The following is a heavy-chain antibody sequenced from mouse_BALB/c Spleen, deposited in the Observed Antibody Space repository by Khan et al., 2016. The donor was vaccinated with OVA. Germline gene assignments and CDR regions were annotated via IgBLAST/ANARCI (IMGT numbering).Heavy chain of an antibody. CDR2: ISPGSGDT. CDR1: GYSFTDYY. CDR3: ARRNYFGYAVAY. Sequence: QVQLQQSGAELARPGASVKLSCKASGYSFTDYYIHWVKQRTGQGLEWIGEISPGSGDTYYNEKFKGKATLTADKSSSTAYMQLSSLTSEGSAVYVCARRNYFGYAVAYWGQGTLVTVSA. D-gene: IGHD1-2*01. V-gene: IGHV1-77*01. J-gene: IGHJ3*01.